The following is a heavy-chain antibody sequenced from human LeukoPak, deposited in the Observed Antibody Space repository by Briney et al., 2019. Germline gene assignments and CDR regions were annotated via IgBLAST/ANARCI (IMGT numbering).Heavy chain of an antibody. Sequence: GGSLRLSCAASGFTFSSYGMHWVRQAPGKGLEWVAVISYDGSNKYYADSVEGRFTISRDNSKNTLYLQMNSLRAEDTAVYYCAKAFSGSSTSCYVQWGQGTLVTVSS. CDR1: GFTFSSYG. CDR3: AKAFSGSSTSCYVQ. V-gene: IGHV3-30*18. CDR2: ISYDGSNK. D-gene: IGHD2-2*01. J-gene: IGHJ4*02.